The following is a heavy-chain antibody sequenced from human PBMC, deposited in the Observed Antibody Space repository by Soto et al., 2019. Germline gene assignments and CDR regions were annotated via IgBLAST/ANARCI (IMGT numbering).Heavy chain of an antibody. CDR2: INPNSGGT. D-gene: IGHD2-2*01. J-gene: IGHJ4*02. CDR1: GYTFTGYY. CDR3: ARGGPKLGYCSSTSCYWEEYYFDY. V-gene: IGHV1-2*02. Sequence: ASVKVSCKASGYTFTGYYMHWVRQAPGQGLECMGWINPNSGGTNYAQKFQGRVTMTRDTSISTAYMELSRLRSDDTAVYYCARGGPKLGYCSSTSCYWEEYYFDYWGQGTLVTVSS.